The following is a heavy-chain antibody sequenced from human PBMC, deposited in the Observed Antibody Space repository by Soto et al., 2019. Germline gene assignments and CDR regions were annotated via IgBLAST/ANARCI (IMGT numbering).Heavy chain of an antibody. Sequence: GGSLRLSCAASGFTFSSYSMNWVRQAPGKGLEWVSSISSSSSYIYYADSVKGRLTISRDNAKNSLYLQMNSLRAEDTAVYYCARDRRGRYYYDSSGYVPFDYWGQGTLITVSS. CDR1: GFTFSSYS. D-gene: IGHD3-22*01. CDR3: ARDRRGRYYYDSSGYVPFDY. CDR2: ISSSSSYI. V-gene: IGHV3-21*01. J-gene: IGHJ4*02.